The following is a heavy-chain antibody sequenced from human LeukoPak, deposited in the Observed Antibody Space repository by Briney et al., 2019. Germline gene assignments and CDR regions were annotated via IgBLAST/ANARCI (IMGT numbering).Heavy chain of an antibody. Sequence: GGSLRLSCAASGFTFSSYDMHWARQAPGKGLEWVAFIRYDGINKYYADSLKGRFTISRDNSKNTLYLQMNSLRAEDTAVYYCAKDYYGSGRAFYFDYWGQGTLVTVSS. CDR2: IRYDGINK. V-gene: IGHV3-30*02. CDR3: AKDYYGSGRAFYFDY. D-gene: IGHD3-10*01. CDR1: GFTFSSYD. J-gene: IGHJ4*02.